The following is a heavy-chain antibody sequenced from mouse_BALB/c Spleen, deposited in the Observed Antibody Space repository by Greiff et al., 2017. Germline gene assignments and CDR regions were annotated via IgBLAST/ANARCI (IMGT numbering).Heavy chain of an antibody. CDR1: GFSLTSYG. J-gene: IGHJ4*01. CDR3: ARVGNHPYYAMDY. D-gene: IGHD2-1*01. V-gene: IGHV2-9*02. CDR2: IWAGGST. Sequence: VQRVESGPGLVAPSQSLSITCTVSGFSLTSYGVHWVRQPPGKGLEWLGVIWAGGSTNYNSALMSRLSISKDNSKSQVFLKMNSLQTDDTAMYYCARVGNHPYYAMDYWGQGTSVTVSS.